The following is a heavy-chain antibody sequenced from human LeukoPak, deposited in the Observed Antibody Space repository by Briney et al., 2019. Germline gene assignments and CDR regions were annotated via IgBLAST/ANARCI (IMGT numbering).Heavy chain of an antibody. D-gene: IGHD3-3*01. CDR2: ISGSGGST. J-gene: IGHJ4*02. Sequence: SGGSLRLSCAASGFTFSSYAMSWVRRAPGKGLEWVSAISGSGGSTYYADSVKGRFTISRDNSKNTLYLQMNSLRAEDTAVYYCAKVSLYYDFWSGYWDYFDYWGQGTLVTVSS. CDR1: GFTFSSYA. CDR3: AKVSLYYDFWSGYWDYFDY. V-gene: IGHV3-23*01.